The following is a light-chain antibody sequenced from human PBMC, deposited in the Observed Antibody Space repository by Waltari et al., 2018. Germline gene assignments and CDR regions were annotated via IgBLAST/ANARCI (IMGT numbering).Light chain of an antibody. Sequence: DIQMTQSPSSLSASVGDRVTITCRASQGIRNSLAWYQQKPGKAPKPLLYAASTLESGVPSRFSGSGSGTDYTLTSSSLQPEDFATYYCQRYYSTFWTFGQGTKVEIK. J-gene: IGKJ1*01. V-gene: IGKV1-NL1*01. CDR1: QGIRNS. CDR2: AAS. CDR3: QRYYSTFWT.